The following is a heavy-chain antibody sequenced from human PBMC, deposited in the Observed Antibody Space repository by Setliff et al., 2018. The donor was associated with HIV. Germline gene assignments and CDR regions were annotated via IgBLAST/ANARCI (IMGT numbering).Heavy chain of an antibody. CDR2: INHNGST. J-gene: IGHJ5*02. CDR3: ARLRGSYDFSNWFDP. D-gene: IGHD3-3*01. Sequence: SETLSLTCSVSGDSISSRNYYWGWIRQPPGKGLEWIGEINHNGSTNYNPSLKSRVTISVDTAKNQFSLKLSSVTAADTAVYYCARLRGSYDFSNWFDPWGQGTQVTVSS. V-gene: IGHV4-39*07. CDR1: GDSISSRNYY.